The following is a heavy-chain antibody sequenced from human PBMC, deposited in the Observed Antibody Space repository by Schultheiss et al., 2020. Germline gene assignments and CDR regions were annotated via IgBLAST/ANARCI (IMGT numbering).Heavy chain of an antibody. CDR3: AKDTYVWGSYRHGLSIDY. Sequence: GGSLRLSCAASGFTFSSYGMHWVRQAPGKGLEWVAVISYDGSNKYYADSVKGRFTISRDNSKNTLYLQMDSLRAEDTAVYYCAKDTYVWGSYRHGLSIDYWGQGTLVTVSS. J-gene: IGHJ4*02. D-gene: IGHD3-16*02. V-gene: IGHV3-30*18. CDR2: ISYDGSNK. CDR1: GFTFSSYG.